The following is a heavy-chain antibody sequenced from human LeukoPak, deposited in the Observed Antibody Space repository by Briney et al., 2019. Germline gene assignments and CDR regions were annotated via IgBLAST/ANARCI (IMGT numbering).Heavy chain of an antibody. J-gene: IGHJ4*02. CDR1: GYTFTGYY. CDR2: IKPNSGDT. V-gene: IGHV1-2*07. D-gene: IGHD3-16*01. CDR3: ATQRGSYLWGTDFDY. Sequence: SSVKVSCKASGYTFTGYYMHWVRQAPGQGLEWMGWIKPNSGDTKFARECQGRVTMTRDTSISTAYMGLSRLRSDDTAVYYCATQRGSYLWGTDFDYWGQGTLVTVSS.